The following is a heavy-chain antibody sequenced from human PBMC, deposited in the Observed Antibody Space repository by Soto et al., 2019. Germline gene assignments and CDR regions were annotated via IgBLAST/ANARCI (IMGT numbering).Heavy chain of an antibody. CDR3: ARIRYSSSSQDY. Sequence: LTCTVSGFSLSNARMGVSWIRQPPGKALEWLAHIFSNDEKSYSTSLKSRLTISKDTSKSQVVLTMTNMDPVDTATYYCARIRYSSSSQDYWGQGTLVTVSS. J-gene: IGHJ4*02. CDR1: GFSLSNARMG. CDR2: IFSNDEK. V-gene: IGHV2-26*01. D-gene: IGHD6-6*01.